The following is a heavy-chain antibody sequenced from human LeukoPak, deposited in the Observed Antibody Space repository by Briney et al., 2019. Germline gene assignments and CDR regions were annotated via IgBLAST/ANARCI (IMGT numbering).Heavy chain of an antibody. CDR1: GGSISSSSYY. D-gene: IGHD1-1*01. Sequence: SETLSLTCTVSGGSISSSSYYWGWIRQPPGKALEWIGSINYSGSTYYNPSLRSRVTISVDTSKNKFSLKLSSVTAADTAVYYCARVQPPFDYWGQGTLVTVSS. CDR3: ARVQPPFDY. CDR2: INYSGST. J-gene: IGHJ4*02. V-gene: IGHV4-39*01.